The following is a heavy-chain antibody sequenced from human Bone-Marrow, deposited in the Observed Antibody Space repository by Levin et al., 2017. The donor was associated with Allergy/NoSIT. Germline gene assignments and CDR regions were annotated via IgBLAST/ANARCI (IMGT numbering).Heavy chain of an antibody. CDR1: GFSLTTRGVG. J-gene: IGHJ4*02. D-gene: IGHD3-16*01. V-gene: IGHV2-5*01. CDR3: AHISSQDFWDEFSHGGFFDF. CDR2: LYGHDDK. Sequence: SGPTLVKPTQTLTMTCTFSGFSLTTRGVGMTWIRQPPGKALEWLALLYGHDDKRYSPSLHGRVKVAKDPSKNEVVLTLSNVNPSDTATYFCAHISSQDFWDEFSHGGFFDFWGQGSPVTVSS.